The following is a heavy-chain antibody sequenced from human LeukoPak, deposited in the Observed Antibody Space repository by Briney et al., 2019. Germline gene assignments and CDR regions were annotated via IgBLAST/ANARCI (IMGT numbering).Heavy chain of an antibody. CDR3: VKESTGLYYFDH. Sequence: PGGSLRLSCSASGFTFSSDAMHWVRQAPGKVLEYVSAISSNGGSTYYADSVKGRFTISRDNSKNTLYLQMSSLRAEDTAVYYCVKESTGLYYFDHWGQGTLVTVSS. CDR2: ISSNGGST. D-gene: IGHD6-19*01. CDR1: GFTFSSDA. V-gene: IGHV3-64D*06. J-gene: IGHJ4*02.